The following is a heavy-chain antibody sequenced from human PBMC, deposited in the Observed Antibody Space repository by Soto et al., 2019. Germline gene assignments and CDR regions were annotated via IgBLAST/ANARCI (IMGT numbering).Heavy chain of an antibody. CDR3: AKGENSSSWPNYYYSGMDV. Sequence: QVQLVESGGGVVQPGRSLRLSCAASGFTFSSYGMHWVRQAPGKGLEVVAIISNDGSNKYYADSVKGRFNISRDNSKNLLYLQMNSLGAEDTAVYYCAKGENSSSWPNYYYSGMDVWGQGTTVTVAS. V-gene: IGHV3-30*18. D-gene: IGHD6-13*01. CDR2: ISNDGSNK. CDR1: GFTFSSYG. J-gene: IGHJ6*02.